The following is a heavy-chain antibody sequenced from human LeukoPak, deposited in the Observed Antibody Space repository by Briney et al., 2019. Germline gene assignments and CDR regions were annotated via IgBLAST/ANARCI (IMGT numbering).Heavy chain of an antibody. CDR1: GFTFSSYA. V-gene: IGHV3-30-3*01. CDR2: ISYDGSNK. J-gene: IGHJ5*02. D-gene: IGHD6-13*01. CDR3: ARVHSSSWSNWFDP. Sequence: PGGSLRLSRAASGFTFSSYAMHWVRQAPGKGLEWVAVISYDGSNKYYADSVKGRFTISRDNSKNTLYLQMNSLRAEDTAVYYCARVHSSSWSNWFDPWGQGTLVTVSS.